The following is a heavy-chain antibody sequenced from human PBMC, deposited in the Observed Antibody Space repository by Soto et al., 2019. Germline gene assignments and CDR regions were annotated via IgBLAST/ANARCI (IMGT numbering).Heavy chain of an antibody. CDR2: INHSGSG. Sequence: SETLSLTCAAYGGPFNVYYWSLIRQPPGKGLEWIGEINHSGSGNYNPSLKSRVTISLDTSKNQFSLKLDSVTAADTAVYYCARVVRGWTSHFDSWGQGTLVTVSS. V-gene: IGHV4-34*01. CDR1: GGPFNVYY. D-gene: IGHD2-21*01. J-gene: IGHJ4*02. CDR3: ARVVRGWTSHFDS.